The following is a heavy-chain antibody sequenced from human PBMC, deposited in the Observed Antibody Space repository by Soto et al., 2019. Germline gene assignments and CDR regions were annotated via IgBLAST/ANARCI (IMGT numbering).Heavy chain of an antibody. J-gene: IGHJ4*02. D-gene: IGHD5-12*01. CDR2: ISGSGGST. Sequence: EVQLLESGGGLVQPGGSLRLSCAASGFTFSSYAMSWVRQAPGKGLEWVSAISGSGGSTYYADSVKGRFTISRDNSKNTLYLQMNSLRAEDTAVYYCATDIRYGGYGGPDYWGQGTLVTVSS. V-gene: IGHV3-23*01. CDR1: GFTFSSYA. CDR3: ATDIRYGGYGGPDY.